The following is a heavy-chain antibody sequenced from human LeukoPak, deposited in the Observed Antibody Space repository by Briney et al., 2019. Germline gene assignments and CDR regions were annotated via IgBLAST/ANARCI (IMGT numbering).Heavy chain of an antibody. J-gene: IGHJ4*02. CDR3: AKAQRYSGTFFDY. D-gene: IGHD1-26*01. Sequence: GGSLRLSCAASGFTFSSYAMSWVRQAPGKGLEWVSAISGSGGSAYYADSVKGRFTISRDNSKNTLYLQMNSLRAEDTAVYYCAKAQRYSGTFFDYWGQGTLVTVSS. CDR1: GFTFSSYA. V-gene: IGHV3-23*01. CDR2: ISGSGGSA.